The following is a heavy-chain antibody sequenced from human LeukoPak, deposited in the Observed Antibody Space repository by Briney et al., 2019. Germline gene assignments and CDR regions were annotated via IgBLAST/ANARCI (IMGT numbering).Heavy chain of an antibody. Sequence: TGGSLRLSCAASGFTFDDYAMHWVRQAPGKGLEWVSGISWNSGSIGYADSVKGRFTISRDNAKNSLYLQMNSLRAEDTALYYCAKDQTPLLWFGESNHWFGPWGQGTLVTVSS. V-gene: IGHV3-9*01. CDR1: GFTFDDYA. D-gene: IGHD3-10*01. J-gene: IGHJ5*02. CDR3: AKDQTPLLWFGESNHWFGP. CDR2: ISWNSGSI.